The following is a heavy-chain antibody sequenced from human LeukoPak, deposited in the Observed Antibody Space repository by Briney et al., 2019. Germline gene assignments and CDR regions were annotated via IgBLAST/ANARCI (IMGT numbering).Heavy chain of an antibody. Sequence: GGSLRLSCAASGFTFSNYAMSWVRQTPGKGLEWVSTISNSDAKTYYADSAKGRFTISRDNSKNTLYLQMSSLTADDTAVYYCARARAPVTRISSFDIWGQGTMVTVSS. CDR2: ISNSDAKT. J-gene: IGHJ3*02. CDR3: ARARAPVTRISSFDI. D-gene: IGHD4-17*01. CDR1: GFTFSNYA. V-gene: IGHV3-23*01.